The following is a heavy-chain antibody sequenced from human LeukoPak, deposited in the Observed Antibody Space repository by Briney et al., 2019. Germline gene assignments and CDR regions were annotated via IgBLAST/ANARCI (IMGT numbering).Heavy chain of an antibody. D-gene: IGHD5-18*01. J-gene: IGHJ4*02. Sequence: GGSLRLSCAASAFTFSSYGMHWVRQAPGKGLEWVALISYDGNNKYYADSVKGRFTISRDNSKNTLYLQMNSLRPDDTAVYYCAKTGLQLWLFAYWGQGTLVTVSS. CDR3: AKTGLQLWLFAY. V-gene: IGHV3-30*18. CDR2: ISYDGNNK. CDR1: AFTFSSYG.